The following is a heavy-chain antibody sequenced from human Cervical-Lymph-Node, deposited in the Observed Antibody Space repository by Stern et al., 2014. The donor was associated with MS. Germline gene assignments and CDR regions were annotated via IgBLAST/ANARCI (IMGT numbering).Heavy chain of an antibody. D-gene: IGHD3-16*01. J-gene: IGHJ6*02. CDR2: VFQSVRT. V-gene: IGHV4-4*02. Sequence: QVQLQESCPGLVKPSGTLSLTCAVSGGSISSCNLRCWVRQHPEKGLERVWEVFQSVRTNSTPSRKSRVIMSVAKSKTKCSLRLSPVSAADTAVYYCAKVGGPHYHYHAMDVWGQGTTVTVSS. CDR1: GGSISSCNL. CDR3: AKVGGPHYHYHAMDV.